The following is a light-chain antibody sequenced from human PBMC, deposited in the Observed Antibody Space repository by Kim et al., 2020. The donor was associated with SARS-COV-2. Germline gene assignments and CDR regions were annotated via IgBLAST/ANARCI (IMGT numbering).Light chain of an antibody. CDR1: QDISIW. CDR2: AAS. Sequence: SASVGDRVTITCRASQDISIWLAWFQQKPGKAPKLLISAASNLQSGVPSRFSGSGSGTDFTLTISSLQPEDFAIYFCQQANSFPTTFGGGTRVVI. CDR3: QQANSFPTT. V-gene: IGKV1-12*01. J-gene: IGKJ4*01.